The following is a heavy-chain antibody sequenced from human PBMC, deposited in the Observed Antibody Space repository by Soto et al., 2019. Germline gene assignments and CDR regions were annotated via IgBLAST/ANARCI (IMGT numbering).Heavy chain of an antibody. Sequence: PGGSLRLSCAASGFIFTSYSMNWVRQAPGKGLEWVSYISSSSSTIYYADSVKGRFTISRDNAKNSLYLQMNSLRAEDTAVYYCARALDTYLFGVVIPDAFDIWAQGTMVTVSS. CDR2: ISSSSSTI. D-gene: IGHD3-3*01. J-gene: IGHJ3*02. CDR1: GFIFTSYS. V-gene: IGHV3-48*01. CDR3: ARALDTYLFGVVIPDAFDI.